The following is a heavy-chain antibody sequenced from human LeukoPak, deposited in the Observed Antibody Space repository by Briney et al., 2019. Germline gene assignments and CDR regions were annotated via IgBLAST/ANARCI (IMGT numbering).Heavy chain of an antibody. J-gene: IGHJ4*02. D-gene: IGHD5-18*01. CDR2: IYYTGST. Sequence: SETLSLTCSVSGGSISSYYWSWIRQPPGKRLEWIGYIYYTGSTNYNPSLKSRVTISVDTSKNQVSLKLTSVTTADTAVYYCARGHSNTYGLNSDYWGQGTLVTVSS. CDR3: ARGHSNTYGLNSDY. CDR1: GGSISSYY. V-gene: IGHV4-59*01.